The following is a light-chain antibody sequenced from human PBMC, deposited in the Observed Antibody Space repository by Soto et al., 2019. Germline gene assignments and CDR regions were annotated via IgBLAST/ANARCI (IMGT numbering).Light chain of an antibody. V-gene: IGLV2-14*01. CDR1: SSDVGGYNY. CDR3: SSYTSSSTTV. J-gene: IGLJ1*01. CDR2: DVS. Sequence: QSVLTQPASVSXSPGQSITIFCTGTSSDVGGYNYVSWYQQHPGKAPKLMIYDVSNRPSGVSNRFSGPKSGNTASLTISELQAEDEADYYCSSYTSSSTTVFGTGTKATVL.